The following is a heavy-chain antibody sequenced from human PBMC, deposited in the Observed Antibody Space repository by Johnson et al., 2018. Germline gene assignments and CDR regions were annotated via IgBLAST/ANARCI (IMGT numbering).Heavy chain of an antibody. J-gene: IGHJ1*01. CDR3: VRDNLYDYDSSAYYFGGYFQH. CDR2: ISYDGFNQ. V-gene: IGHV3-30-3*01. D-gene: IGHD3-22*01. CDR1: GFTFSNYA. Sequence: VQLVESGGGVVQPGRSLRLSCAASGFTFSNYAMQWVRQAPGKGLEWVAVISYDGFNQYYVDSVKGRFTISRDNSKNTLYLQMNSLRAEDTAVYYCVRDNLYDYDSSAYYFGGYFQHWGQGTLVTVSS.